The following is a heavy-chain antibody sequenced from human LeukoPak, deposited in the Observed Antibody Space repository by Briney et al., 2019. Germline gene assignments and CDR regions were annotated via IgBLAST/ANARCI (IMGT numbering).Heavy chain of an antibody. V-gene: IGHV5-10-1*01. D-gene: IGHD5/OR15-5a*01. J-gene: IGHJ3*02. CDR2: IDPSDSYT. CDR1: GYIFTSYW. CDR3: ARRNFVYDAYDI. Sequence: GESLMISCKGSGYIFTSYWISWVRQMPGKGLEWRGRIDPSDSYTNYSPYFQGHVTISAGKSISTAYLQWSSLKAADTSMYYCARRNFVYDAYDIWGQGTMVTGSS.